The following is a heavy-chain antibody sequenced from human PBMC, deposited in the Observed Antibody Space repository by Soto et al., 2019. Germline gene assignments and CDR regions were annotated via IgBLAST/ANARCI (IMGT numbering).Heavy chain of an antibody. CDR1: GSTFSSYA. V-gene: IGHV3-23*01. CDR2: ISGSGGST. CDR3: AKDAPMTTVTY. J-gene: IGHJ4*02. D-gene: IGHD4-4*01. Sequence: GSLRPPGSASGSTFSSYAMSWARQAPGKGLEWVSAISGSGGSTYYADSVKGRFTISRDNSKNTLYLQMNSLRAEDTAVYYCAKDAPMTTVTYWGQGTLVTVYS.